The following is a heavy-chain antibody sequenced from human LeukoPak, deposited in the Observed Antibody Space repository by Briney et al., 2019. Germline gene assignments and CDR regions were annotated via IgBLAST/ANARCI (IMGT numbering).Heavy chain of an antibody. CDR1: GYSFTSYW. CDR2: IYPGDSDT. D-gene: IGHD3-3*01. Sequence: GESLKISCKGSGYSFTSYWIGWVRQLPGKGLEWMGIIYPGDSDTRYSPSFQGQVTISADKSISTAYLQWSSLKASDTAMYYCTRLPSYFDFWFDPWGQGTLVTVSS. V-gene: IGHV5-51*01. J-gene: IGHJ5*02. CDR3: TRLPSYFDFWFDP.